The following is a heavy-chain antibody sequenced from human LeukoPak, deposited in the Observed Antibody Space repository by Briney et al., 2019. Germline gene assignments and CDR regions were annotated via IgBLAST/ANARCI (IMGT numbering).Heavy chain of an antibody. CDR2: ISSSSTI. J-gene: IGHJ4*02. V-gene: IGHV3-48*01. CDR1: GFTFSSYT. Sequence: GGSLRLSCAASGFTFSSYTMNWFRQAPGKGLEWVSYISSSSTIYYADSVKGRFRISRDNAKNSLYLQMNSLRAEDTAMYYCARDSEIQLWTHFDYWGQGTLVTVSS. CDR3: ARDSEIQLWTHFDY. D-gene: IGHD5-18*01.